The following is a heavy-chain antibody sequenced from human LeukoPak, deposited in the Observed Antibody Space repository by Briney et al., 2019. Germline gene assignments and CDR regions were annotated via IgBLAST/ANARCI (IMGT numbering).Heavy chain of an antibody. V-gene: IGHV3-23*01. CDR2: ISGSGGST. J-gene: IGHJ4*02. CDR1: GFTFSSYA. CDR3: VGYCGTTSCYSLTDY. D-gene: IGHD2-2*01. Sequence: GGSLRLSCAASGFTFSSYAMSWVRQAPGKGLEWVSAISGSGGSTYYADSVKGRFTISRDNSKNTLYLQMNSLRAEDTAVYYCVGYCGTTSCYSLTDYWGQGTLVTVSS.